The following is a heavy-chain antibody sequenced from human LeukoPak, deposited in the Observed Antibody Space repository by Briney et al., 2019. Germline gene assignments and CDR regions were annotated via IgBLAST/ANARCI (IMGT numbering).Heavy chain of an antibody. CDR1: GYTFTGYY. Sequence: GASVKVSCKASGYTFTGYYMHWVRQAPGQGLEWMGWISAYNGNTNYAQKLQGRVTMTTDTSTSTAYMELRSLRSDDTAVYYCARDPEVRYDSSGYYSGINLDYWGQGTLVTVSS. J-gene: IGHJ4*02. V-gene: IGHV1-18*04. CDR3: ARDPEVRYDSSGYYSGINLDY. D-gene: IGHD3-22*01. CDR2: ISAYNGNT.